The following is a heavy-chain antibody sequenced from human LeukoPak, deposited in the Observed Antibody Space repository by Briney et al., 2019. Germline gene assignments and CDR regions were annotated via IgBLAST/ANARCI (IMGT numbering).Heavy chain of an antibody. CDR1: GFTFSSYA. CDR2: ISYDGSNK. V-gene: IGHV3-30-3*01. D-gene: IGHD3-16*02. CDR3: AREMSYDYVWGSYRPVSYFDY. J-gene: IGHJ4*02. Sequence: GGSLRLSCAASGFTFSSYAMHWVRQAPGKGLEWVAVISYDGSNKYYADSVKGRFTIPRDNSKNTLYLQMNSLRAEDTAVYYCAREMSYDYVWGSYRPVSYFDYWGQGTLVTVSS.